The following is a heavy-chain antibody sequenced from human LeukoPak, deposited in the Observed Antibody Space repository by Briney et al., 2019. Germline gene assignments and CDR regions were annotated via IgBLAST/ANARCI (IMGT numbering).Heavy chain of an antibody. J-gene: IGHJ4*02. CDR3: ARLYSSGWYFDY. CDR2: IYYSGST. V-gene: IGHV4-39*01. CDR1: GGSISSSSYY. Sequence: SETLSLTCTVSGGSISSSSYYWGWIRQPPWKGLDWIGSIYYSGSTYYNPSLKSRVTISVDTSKNQFSLKLSSVTAADTAVYYCARLYSSGWYFDYWGQGTLVTVSS. D-gene: IGHD6-19*01.